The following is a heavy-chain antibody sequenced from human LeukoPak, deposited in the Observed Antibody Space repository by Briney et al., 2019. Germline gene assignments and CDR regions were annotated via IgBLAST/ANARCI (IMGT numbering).Heavy chain of an antibody. CDR2: IIPIFGIA. V-gene: IGHV1-69*04. D-gene: IGHD6-13*01. CDR1: GGTFSSYA. J-gene: IGHJ5*02. CDR3: ASLGIAAAGTSYGWFDP. Sequence: SVKVSCKASGGTFSSYAISWVRQAPGQGLEWMGRIIPIFGIANYAQKFQGRVTITADKSTSTAYMELSSLRSEDTAVYYCASLGIAAAGTSYGWFDPWGQGTLVTVSS.